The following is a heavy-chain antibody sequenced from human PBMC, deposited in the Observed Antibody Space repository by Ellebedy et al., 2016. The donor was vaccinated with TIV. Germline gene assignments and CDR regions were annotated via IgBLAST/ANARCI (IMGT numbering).Heavy chain of an antibody. CDR3: ARTLPDSSSWYRQGYWFDP. D-gene: IGHD6-13*01. V-gene: IGHV2-70*04. Sequence: SGPTLVKPTQTLTLTCTFSGFSLSTSGMRVSWIRQPPGKALEWLARIDWDDDKFYSTSLKTRLTISKDTSKNQVVLTMTNMDPVDTATYYCARTLPDSSSWYRQGYWFDPWGQGTLVTVSS. CDR2: IDWDDDK. J-gene: IGHJ5*02. CDR1: GFSLSTSGMR.